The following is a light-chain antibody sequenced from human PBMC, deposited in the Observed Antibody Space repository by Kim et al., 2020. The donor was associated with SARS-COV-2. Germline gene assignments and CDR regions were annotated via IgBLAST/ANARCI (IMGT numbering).Light chain of an antibody. Sequence: SPGEKAAPSCRPSQSVSSSLAGYQQKPGEAPRLLIYGASTRSTGIPARFSGSGSGTEFTLTISSLQSEDFAVYYCQQYNNWPPWTFGQGTKVDIK. CDR1: QSVSSS. J-gene: IGKJ1*01. V-gene: IGKV3-15*01. CDR2: GAS. CDR3: QQYNNWPPWT.